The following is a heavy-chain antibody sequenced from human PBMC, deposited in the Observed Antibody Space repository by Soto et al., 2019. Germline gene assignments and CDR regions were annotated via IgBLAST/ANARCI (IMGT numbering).Heavy chain of an antibody. Sequence: GGSLRLSCTASGFTFSSHNMNWVRQAPGKGLEWISYISSTSSGIYYADSVKGRFTVSRDNAKNSVFLQMSSLRTEDTAIYYCTRDRCSSTSCYLDDWGQGTQVTVSS. D-gene: IGHD2-2*01. J-gene: IGHJ4*02. CDR2: ISSTSSGI. V-gene: IGHV3-48*01. CDR1: GFTFSSHN. CDR3: TRDRCSSTSCYLDD.